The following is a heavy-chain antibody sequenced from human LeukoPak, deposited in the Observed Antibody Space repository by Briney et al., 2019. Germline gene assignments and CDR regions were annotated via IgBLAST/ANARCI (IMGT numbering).Heavy chain of an antibody. J-gene: IGHJ4*02. V-gene: IGHV3-23*01. Sequence: QPGRSLRLSCAASGFAFGVHAMTWVRQAPGKGPGWVATIGGPAETFYADSVKGRFTISRDNSRNTLYLQMNSLRAEDSALYYCAKDWTSHNGVYDCLDFWGQGTQVTVS. D-gene: IGHD3-16*01. CDR2: IGGPAET. CDR3: AKDWTSHNGVYDCLDF. CDR1: GFAFGVHA.